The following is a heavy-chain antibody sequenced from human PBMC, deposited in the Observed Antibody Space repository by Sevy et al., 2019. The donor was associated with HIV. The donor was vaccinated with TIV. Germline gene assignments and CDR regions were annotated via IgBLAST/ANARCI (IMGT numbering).Heavy chain of an antibody. D-gene: IGHD3-10*01. V-gene: IGHV3-23*01. CDR1: GFTFDNNA. CDR3: AKVYYYDSGTVIPRGMDV. Sequence: GGSLRLSCAASGFTFDNNAMYWVRQAPGKGLEWVSAISGSGFSTNYGGSVKGRFNISRDISKSTLYLQMNSLRAEDTAVYYCAKVYYYDSGTVIPRGMDVWGQRTTVTVSS. J-gene: IGHJ6*02. CDR2: ISGSGFST.